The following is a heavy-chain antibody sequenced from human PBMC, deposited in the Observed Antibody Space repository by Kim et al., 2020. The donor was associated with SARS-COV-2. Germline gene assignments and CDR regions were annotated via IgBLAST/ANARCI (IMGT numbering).Heavy chain of an antibody. Sequence: GGSLRLSCAASGFTFSSYAMSWVRQAPGKGLEWVSVIYSGGSSTYYADSVKGRFTISRDNSKNTLYLQMNSLRAEDTAVYYCAKSQGGNYYDSGHDAFDIWGQGTMVTVSS. J-gene: IGHJ3*02. D-gene: IGHD3-22*01. CDR3: AKSQGGNYYDSGHDAFDI. CDR1: GFTFSSYA. V-gene: IGHV3-23*03. CDR2: IYSGGSST.